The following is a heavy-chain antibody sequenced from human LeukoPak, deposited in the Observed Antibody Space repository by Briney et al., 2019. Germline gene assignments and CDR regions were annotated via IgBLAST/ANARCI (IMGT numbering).Heavy chain of an antibody. V-gene: IGHV1-2*02. J-gene: IGHJ6*02. CDR2: INPNSGGT. D-gene: IGHD3-10*01. CDR1: GYTFTGYY. CDR3: ARVVGSGRIYYYYGMDV. Sequence: SVKISCKASGYTFTGYYIHCVQQAPGQGLELMGWINPNSGGTNYAQKFQDRVTMTRDTSISTAYMELSRLRSDDTAVYYCARVVGSGRIYYYYGMDVWGQGTTVTVSS.